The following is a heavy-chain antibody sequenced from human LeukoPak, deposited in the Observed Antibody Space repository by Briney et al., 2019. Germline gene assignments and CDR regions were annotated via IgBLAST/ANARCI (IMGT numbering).Heavy chain of an antibody. CDR1: GFTFSSYG. CDR3: ARASGGGSPYDAFDI. CDR2: IWYDGSNK. D-gene: IGHD2-15*01. V-gene: IGHV3-33*01. Sequence: GGSLRLSCAVSGFTFSSYGMHWVRQAPGKGLEWVAVIWYDGSNKYYADSVKGRFTISRDNSKNTLYLQMNSLRAEDTAVYYCARASGGGSPYDAFDIWGQGTMVTVSS. J-gene: IGHJ3*02.